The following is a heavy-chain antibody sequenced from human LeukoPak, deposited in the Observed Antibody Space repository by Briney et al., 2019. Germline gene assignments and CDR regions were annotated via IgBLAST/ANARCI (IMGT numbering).Heavy chain of an antibody. CDR2: IWYDGSTQ. J-gene: IGHJ4*02. Sequence: GGSLRLSCATSGFTLSNYGMHWVRQAPGKGLEWVALIWYDGSTQYYADSVKGRFTISRDNSNNTMYLQMNSLRVEDTALYYCARLGGRWNVESSGYLDSWGQGTLVTVSS. CDR3: ARLGGRWNVESSGYLDS. D-gene: IGHD3-22*01. CDR1: GFTLSNYG. V-gene: IGHV3-33*01.